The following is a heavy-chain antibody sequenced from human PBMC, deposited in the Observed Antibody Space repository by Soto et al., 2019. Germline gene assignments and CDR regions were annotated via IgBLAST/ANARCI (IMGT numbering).Heavy chain of an antibody. CDR3: ASRALGADYFDY. Sequence: PSETLSLTCTVSGDSISNYYWSWIRQPPGKGLEWIGYIYYSGSTSYNSPLKGRVTISIDTSKNQFSLKLSSVTAADTAVYYCASRALGADYFDYWGQGTLVTVSS. V-gene: IGHV4-59*08. CDR1: GDSISNYY. CDR2: IYYSGST. D-gene: IGHD3-10*01. J-gene: IGHJ4*02.